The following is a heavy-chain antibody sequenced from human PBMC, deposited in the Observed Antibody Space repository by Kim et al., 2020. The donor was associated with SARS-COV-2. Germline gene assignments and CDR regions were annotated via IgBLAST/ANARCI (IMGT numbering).Heavy chain of an antibody. J-gene: IGHJ4*01. D-gene: IGHD5-18*01. CDR3: ARWAGRRTYGYRLDY. CDR1: GSPFSGHG. V-gene: IGHV3-30*12. CDR2: ISDNGSEK. Sequence: GGSLRLSCVVSGSPFSGHGMHWVRQAPGKGLEWVAVISDNGSEKDYTDAVNGRSTVSKDNSNNMLYLQMDSLRAEDTVRYYCARWAGRRTYGYRLDYWG.